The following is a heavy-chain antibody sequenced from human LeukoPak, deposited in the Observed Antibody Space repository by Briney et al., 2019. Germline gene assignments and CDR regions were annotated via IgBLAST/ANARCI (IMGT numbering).Heavy chain of an antibody. V-gene: IGHV1-2*02. Sequence: ASVKVSCKTSGYTFTGYFLHWIRQAPGQGLEWVGWINSNSGGTIYAQKFQGRVTMTRDTSISTAFMELNRLGSDDTAVYYCTRDSIAAAGLNFDYWGQGTLVTVSS. CDR1: GYTFTGYF. CDR3: TRDSIAAAGLNFDY. J-gene: IGHJ4*02. CDR2: INSNSGGT. D-gene: IGHD6-13*01.